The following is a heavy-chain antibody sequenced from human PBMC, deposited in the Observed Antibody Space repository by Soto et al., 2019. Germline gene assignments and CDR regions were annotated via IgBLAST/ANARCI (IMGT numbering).Heavy chain of an antibody. D-gene: IGHD6-19*01. CDR3: ARGGFVVAGGEVGDDY. V-gene: IGHV6-1*01. J-gene: IGHJ4*02. CDR1: GDSVSSNSAA. CDR2: TYYRSKWYN. Sequence: QVQLQQSGPGLVKPSQTLSLTCAISGDSVSSNSAAWNWIRQSPSRGLERLGRTYYRSKWYNDYAVSVKRRITIKPYTSKNQFSLQLNSVTPEDTAVYYCARGGFVVAGGEVGDDYWGQGTLVTVSS.